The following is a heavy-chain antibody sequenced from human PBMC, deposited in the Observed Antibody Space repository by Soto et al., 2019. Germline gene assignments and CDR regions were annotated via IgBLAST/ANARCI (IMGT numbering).Heavy chain of an antibody. J-gene: IGHJ4*02. CDR2: INPNSGGT. D-gene: IGHD1-26*01. Sequence: GASVKVSCKASGYTFTGYYMHWVRQAPGQGLEWMGWINPNSGGTNYAQKFQGWVTMTRDTSISTAYMELSRLRSDDTAVYYCARDLPGGGATFEYWGQGTLVTVSS. CDR3: ARDLPGGGATFEY. CDR1: GYTFTGYY. V-gene: IGHV1-2*04.